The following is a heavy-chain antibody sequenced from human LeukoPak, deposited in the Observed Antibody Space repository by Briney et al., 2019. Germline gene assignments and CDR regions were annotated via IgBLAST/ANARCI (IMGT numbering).Heavy chain of an antibody. CDR2: IYYSGST. Sequence: SETPSLTCTVSGGSISSYYWSWIRQPPGKGLEWIGYIYYSGSTNYNPSLKSRVTISVDTSKNQFSLKLSSVTAADTAVYYCARLDFWSADYYYYGMDVWGQGTTVTVSS. V-gene: IGHV4-59*08. D-gene: IGHD3-3*01. J-gene: IGHJ6*02. CDR1: GGSISSYY. CDR3: ARLDFWSADYYYYGMDV.